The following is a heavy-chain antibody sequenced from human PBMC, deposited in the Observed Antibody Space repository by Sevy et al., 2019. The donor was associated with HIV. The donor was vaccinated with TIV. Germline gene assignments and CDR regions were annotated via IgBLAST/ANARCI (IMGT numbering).Heavy chain of an antibody. CDR2: TRNKADGYTT. CDR3: ATHAGIAADCRVFDY. V-gene: IGHV3-72*01. J-gene: IGHJ4*02. D-gene: IGHD6-25*01. Sequence: GGSLRLSCVASGFTFSDHYMEWVRQAPGKGLEWVGRTRNKADGYTTEYAASVKGRFTISRDESKNSLYVQMNSLKTEDTAVYYCATHAGIAADCRVFDYWGQGTLVTVSS. CDR1: GFTFSDHY.